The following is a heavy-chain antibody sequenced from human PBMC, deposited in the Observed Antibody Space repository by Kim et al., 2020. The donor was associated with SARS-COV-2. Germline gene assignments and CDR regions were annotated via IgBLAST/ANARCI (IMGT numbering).Heavy chain of an antibody. CDR2: ISGSGGST. CDR3: AKSNPTMPDQDYYYGMDF. V-gene: IGHV3-23*01. Sequence: GGSLRLSCAASGFTFSSYAMSWVRQAPGKGLEWVSAISGSGGSTYYADSVKGRFTISRDNSKNTLYLQMNSLRAEDTAVYYCAKSNPTMPDQDYYYGMDFWGQGTTVTVSS. CDR1: GFTFSSYA. D-gene: IGHD4-4*01. J-gene: IGHJ6*02.